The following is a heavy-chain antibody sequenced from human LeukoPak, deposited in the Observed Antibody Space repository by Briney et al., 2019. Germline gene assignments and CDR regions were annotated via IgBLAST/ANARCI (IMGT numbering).Heavy chain of an antibody. J-gene: IGHJ4*02. D-gene: IGHD3-22*01. Sequence: SETLPLTCAVYGGSFSGYYWSWLRQPPGKGLEWIGEINHSGSTNYNPSLKSRVTISVDTSKNQFSLKLSSVTAADTAVYYCARGYYDSSGYYFAQVLFDYWGQGTLVTVSS. V-gene: IGHV4-34*01. CDR3: ARGYYDSSGYYFAQVLFDY. CDR1: GGSFSGYY. CDR2: INHSGST.